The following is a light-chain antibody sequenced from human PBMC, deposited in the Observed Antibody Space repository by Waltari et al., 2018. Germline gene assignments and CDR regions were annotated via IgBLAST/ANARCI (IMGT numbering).Light chain of an antibody. J-gene: IGLJ2*01. CDR2: EVN. CDR3: SSYEGTNTLL. V-gene: IGLV2-8*01. CDR1: TTTGYTY. Sequence: QSALTQPPSASGSPGQSVTIPCTRITTTGYTYVSWYQHHPGKAPKLIIYEVNRRPSGVPDRFSGSESGNTASLTVSGLQSEDEADYYCSSYEGTNTLLFGGGTKLTVL.